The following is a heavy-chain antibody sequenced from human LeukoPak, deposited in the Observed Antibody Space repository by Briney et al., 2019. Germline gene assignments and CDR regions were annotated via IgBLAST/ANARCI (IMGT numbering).Heavy chain of an antibody. V-gene: IGHV3-7*01. CDR2: IKEDGSEK. CDR3: ARDAGWNRFDY. D-gene: IGHD1-1*01. Sequence: GGSLRLSCAASGFTFSRSWMSWVRQAPGKGLEWVANIKEDGSEKNYVDSVKGRFTIFRDNTKNSLFLQMNSLRVEDTAVYYCARDAGWNRFDYWGQGTLVTVSS. CDR1: GFTFSRSW. J-gene: IGHJ4*02.